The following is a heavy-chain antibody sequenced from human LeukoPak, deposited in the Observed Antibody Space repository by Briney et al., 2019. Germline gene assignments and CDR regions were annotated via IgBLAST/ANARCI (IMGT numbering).Heavy chain of an antibody. Sequence: SETLSLTCTVSGGSISSYYWSWIRQPAGKGLEWIGRIYTSGSTNYNPSLKSRVTMSVDTSKNQFSLKLSSVTAADTAVYYCARDSHRRQQLVRQQMDYYYYYGMDVWGQGTTVTVSS. V-gene: IGHV4-4*07. CDR3: ARDSHRRQQLVRQQMDYYYYYGMDV. D-gene: IGHD6-13*01. CDR1: GGSISSYY. CDR2: IYTSGST. J-gene: IGHJ6*02.